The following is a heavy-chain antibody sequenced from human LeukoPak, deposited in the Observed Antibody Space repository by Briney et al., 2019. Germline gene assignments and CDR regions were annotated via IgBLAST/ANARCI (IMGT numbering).Heavy chain of an antibody. Sequence: GGSLRLSCTASGFNFGIYGMHWVRQAPGKGLEWVAVMWDDGTNEYYVESVKGRFTISRDNGKRTLYLQMNSLRAEDTAVYYCARDPDFWSGYRGPADYWGQGTLVTVSS. CDR2: MWDDGTNE. CDR1: GFNFGIYG. D-gene: IGHD3-3*01. CDR3: ARDPDFWSGYRGPADY. J-gene: IGHJ4*02. V-gene: IGHV3-33*01.